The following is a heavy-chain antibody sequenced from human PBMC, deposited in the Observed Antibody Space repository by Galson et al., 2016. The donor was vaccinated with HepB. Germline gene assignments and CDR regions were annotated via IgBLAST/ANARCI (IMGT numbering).Heavy chain of an antibody. CDR1: GFTLSELS. CDR3: VRGTTGTPGLES. V-gene: IGHV1-24*01. D-gene: IGHD1-1*01. Sequence: SVKVSCKVSGFTLSELSMHWVRQAPGKGLEWMGGFDPEDGETIYAQKFQGRVTMTEDTSTDTAYMELSSLRSEDTAMYYCVRGTTGTPGLESWGQGTLVTVSS. CDR2: FDPEDGET. J-gene: IGHJ4*02.